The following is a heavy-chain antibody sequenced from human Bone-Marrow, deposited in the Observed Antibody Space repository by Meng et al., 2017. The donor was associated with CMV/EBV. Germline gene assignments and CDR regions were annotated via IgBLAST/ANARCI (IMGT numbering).Heavy chain of an antibody. J-gene: IGHJ4*02. CDR2: ISTYNGNT. CDR3: ASGDYDSSGRDWDD. D-gene: IGHD3-22*01. CDR1: GYTFNTYG. Sequence: ASVKVSCKASGYTFNTYGIDWVRQAPGQGLEWMGWISTYNGNTNYAQKFQGRVTMTTDTPSSKAYMELSSLRSEDTAVYYCASGDYDSSGRDWDDWGQGTLVTVSS. V-gene: IGHV1-18*01.